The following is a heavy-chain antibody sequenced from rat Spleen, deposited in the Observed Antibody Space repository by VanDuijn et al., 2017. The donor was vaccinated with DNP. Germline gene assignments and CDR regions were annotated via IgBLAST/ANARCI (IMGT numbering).Heavy chain of an antibody. J-gene: IGHJ1*01. V-gene: IGHV3-1*01. CDR1: GYSITSNY. D-gene: IGHD5-1*01. Sequence: EVQLQESGPGLVKPSQSLSLTCSVTGYSITSNYWGWIRKFPGNNMEWIGHISYSGSTGYNPSLKSRISNTRDTSKNQFFLHLSSVTTEDTATYFCARGSGTYYWYFDFWGPGTMVTVSS. CDR3: ARGSGTYYWYFDF. CDR2: ISYSGST.